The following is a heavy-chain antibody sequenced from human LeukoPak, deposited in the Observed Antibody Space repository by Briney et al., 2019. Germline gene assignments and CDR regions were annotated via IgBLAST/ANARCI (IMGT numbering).Heavy chain of an antibody. CDR3: ARGGLPVFYYYMDV. D-gene: IGHD2-15*01. CDR2: INPNSGGT. J-gene: IGHJ6*03. CDR1: GYTLTGYY. Sequence: ASVKVSCKASGYTLTGYYMHWVRQAPGQGLEWMGWINPNSGGTNYAQKFQGRVTMTTDTSVSTAYMDLSRLTSDDTAVYYCARGGLPVFYYYMDVWGKGTTVTISS. V-gene: IGHV1-2*02.